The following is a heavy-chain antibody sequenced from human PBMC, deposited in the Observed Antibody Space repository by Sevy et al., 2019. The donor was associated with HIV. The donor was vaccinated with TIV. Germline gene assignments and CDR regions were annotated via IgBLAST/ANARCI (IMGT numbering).Heavy chain of an antibody. CDR3: ARERGSNILTLGLDF. D-gene: IGHD3-9*01. J-gene: IGHJ4*02. CDR1: AGSISSDSYF. Sequence: SENLSLTCTVSAGSISSDSYFWNWIRQPAGKGLEWIGRIHASGSTIYNPSLKSRVTMSVDKSKSQFSLRLTSVTAADSAVYFCARERGSNILTLGLDFWGQGSLVTVSS. CDR2: IHASGST. V-gene: IGHV4-61*02.